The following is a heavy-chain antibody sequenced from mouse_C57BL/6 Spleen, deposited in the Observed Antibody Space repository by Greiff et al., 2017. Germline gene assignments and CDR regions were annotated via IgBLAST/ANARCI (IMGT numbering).Heavy chain of an antibody. CDR3: ARYRVVAEYFDV. Sequence: EVQLQESGGGLVQPGGSLSLSCAASGFTFTDYYMSWVRQPPGKALEWLGFIRNKANGYTTEYSASVKGRFTISRDTSQSILYLQMNALRAEDSSTYYCARYRVVAEYFDVWGTGTTVTVSS. CDR2: IRNKANGYTT. J-gene: IGHJ1*03. CDR1: GFTFTDYY. V-gene: IGHV7-3*01. D-gene: IGHD1-1*01.